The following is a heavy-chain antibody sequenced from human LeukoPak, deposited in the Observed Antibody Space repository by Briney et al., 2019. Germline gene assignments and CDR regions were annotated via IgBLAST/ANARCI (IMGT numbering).Heavy chain of an antibody. D-gene: IGHD5-12*01. V-gene: IGHV3-23*01. CDR1: GFTFSSYA. Sequence: GGSLRLSCAVSGFTFSSYAMSWVRQAPGKGLEWVSAISGSGGSTYYADSVKGRFTISRDNSKNTLYLQMNSLRAEDTAVYYCAKDRADSGYDLNQEFDYWGQGTLVTVSS. CDR3: AKDRADSGYDLNQEFDY. CDR2: ISGSGGST. J-gene: IGHJ4*02.